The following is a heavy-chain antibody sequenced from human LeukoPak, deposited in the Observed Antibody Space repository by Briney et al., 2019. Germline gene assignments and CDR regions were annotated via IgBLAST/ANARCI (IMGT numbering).Heavy chain of an antibody. CDR2: IGTAGDT. CDR3: ARAAYSGYEGYYYYYGMDV. V-gene: IGHV3-13*01. J-gene: IGHJ6*02. Sequence: GGSLRLSCAASGFTFSSYDMHWVRQATGKGLEWVSAIGTAGDTYYPGSVKGRFTISRENAKNSLYLQMNSLRAGDTAAYYCARAAYSGYEGYYYYYGMDVWGQGTTVTVSS. D-gene: IGHD5-12*01. CDR1: GFTFSSYD.